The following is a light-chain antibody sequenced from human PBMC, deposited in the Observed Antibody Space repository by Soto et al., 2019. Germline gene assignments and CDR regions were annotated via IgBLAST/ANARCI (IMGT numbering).Light chain of an antibody. CDR2: AHI. V-gene: IGLV1-44*01. CDR1: RSNVGTNL. CDR3: AVWDDGLNGYV. J-gene: IGLJ1*01. Sequence: QSVLTQPPSASGTPGQRVTISCSGRRSNVGTNLVNWYQQLPGTAPKLLIYAHIQRPSGVPDRFSGSTSGTSASLAISGLQSENEAHYYCAVWDDGLNGYVFGTGTKVTVL.